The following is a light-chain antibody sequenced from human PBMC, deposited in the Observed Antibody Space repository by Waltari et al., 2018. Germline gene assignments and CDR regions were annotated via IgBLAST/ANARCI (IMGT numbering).Light chain of an antibody. Sequence: DIQLTQSPSFLSASVGDRVTITCRASQGISSYLAWYQQKPGKAPKLLIYAASTLQSGVPSRFRGSASGTEFTLTISSLQPEDFATYYCQQLNSYPHTFGQGTKAESK. CDR1: QGISSY. CDR3: QQLNSYPHT. V-gene: IGKV1-9*01. CDR2: AAS. J-gene: IGKJ1*01.